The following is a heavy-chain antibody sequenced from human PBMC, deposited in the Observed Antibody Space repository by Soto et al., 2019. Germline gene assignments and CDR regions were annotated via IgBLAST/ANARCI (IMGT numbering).Heavy chain of an antibody. CDR3: ARDGGRHSGGIDY. Sequence: QVQLVQSGAEVKKPGSSVKVSCKASGGTFSSYSINWVRQAPGQGLEWMGAIIPIFGTANYAQKFQGRVTITADESTSTAYMELSSLISKDTAVYYCARDGGRHSGGIDYWGQGTLVTVSS. CDR2: IIPIFGTA. J-gene: IGHJ4*02. CDR1: GGTFSSYS. V-gene: IGHV1-69*01. D-gene: IGHD1-26*01.